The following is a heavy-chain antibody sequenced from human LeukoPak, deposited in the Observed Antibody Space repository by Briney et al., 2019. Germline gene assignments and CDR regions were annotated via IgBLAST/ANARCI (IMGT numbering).Heavy chain of an antibody. CDR3: TRSALDCSGGSCYFGY. D-gene: IGHD2-15*01. J-gene: IGHJ4*02. V-gene: IGHV3-23*01. CDR2: ISGSGGST. Sequence: PGGSLRLSCAASGFTFSSYAMTWVRQAPGKGLEWVSAISGSGGSTYYADSVKGRFTISRDNSKNTLYLQMNSLKTEDTAVYYCTRSALDCSGGSCYFGYWGQGTLVTVSS. CDR1: GFTFSSYA.